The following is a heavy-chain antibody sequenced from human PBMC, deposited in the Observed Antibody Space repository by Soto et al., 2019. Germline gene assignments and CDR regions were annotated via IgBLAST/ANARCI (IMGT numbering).Heavy chain of an antibody. V-gene: IGHV4-39*01. CDR2: VYYSGST. Sequence: SETLSLTCNVSWGAIRRGGYHWGWIRQHPGKGLEWIGSVYYSGSTYNNPSLRSRVSMSIDTSKDQFSLKLKSVTAADTALYFCARQRTSVVTQAYFDVWGPGSLVTVSS. J-gene: IGHJ4*02. D-gene: IGHD2-21*02. CDR1: WGAIRRGGYH. CDR3: ARQRTSVVTQAYFDV.